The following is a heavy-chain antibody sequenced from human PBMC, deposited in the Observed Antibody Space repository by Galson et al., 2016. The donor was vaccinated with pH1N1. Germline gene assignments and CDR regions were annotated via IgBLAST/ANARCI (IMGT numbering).Heavy chain of an antibody. J-gene: IGHJ4*02. CDR2: ISRSGSTI. CDR1: GFAFSSYE. Sequence: SLRLSCAASGFAFSSYEMNWVRQAPGKGLEWVSHISRSGSTIHYADSVKGRFTVSRDNAKSSLYLQMNSLSAEDTAVYYCARPAEQQWLVILPFGYWGQGILVTVSS. CDR3: ARPAEQQWLVILPFGY. D-gene: IGHD6-19*01. V-gene: IGHV3-48*03.